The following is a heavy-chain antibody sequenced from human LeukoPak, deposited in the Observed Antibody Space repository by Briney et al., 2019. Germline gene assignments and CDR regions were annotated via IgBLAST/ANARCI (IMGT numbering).Heavy chain of an antibody. CDR1: GFTFSSYW. V-gene: IGHV3-7*01. D-gene: IGHD2-2*01. Sequence: GGSLRLSCAASGFTFSSYWMSWVRQAPGKGLEWVGNIKQDGNERYYVDSVKGRFTISRDNAKNSLCLQMNSLRAEATAVYYCARARDIVVVPAAIDYWGQGTLVTVSS. CDR3: ARARDIVVVPAAIDY. J-gene: IGHJ4*02. CDR2: IKQDGNER.